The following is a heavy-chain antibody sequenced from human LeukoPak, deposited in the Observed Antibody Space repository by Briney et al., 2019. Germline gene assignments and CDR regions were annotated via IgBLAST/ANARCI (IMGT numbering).Heavy chain of an antibody. Sequence: SETLSLTCTVSGGTISSYYMSWVRQPPGKGLEWVGDIYYSGSTNYNPSLKSRVTISVDTSKNQFSLKLSSVTAANTAVYYCARRGDTDAFDIWGQGTMVTVSS. CDR1: GGTISSYY. J-gene: IGHJ3*02. CDR3: ARRGDTDAFDI. V-gene: IGHV4-59*08. CDR2: IYYSGST. D-gene: IGHD2-21*02.